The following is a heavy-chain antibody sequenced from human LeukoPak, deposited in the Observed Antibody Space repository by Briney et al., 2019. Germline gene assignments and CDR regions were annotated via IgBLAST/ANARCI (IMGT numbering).Heavy chain of an antibody. V-gene: IGHV3-53*01. D-gene: IGHD3-10*01. Sequence: GGSLRLSCAASGFTVSSNYMSWVRQAPGKGLEWVSVIYSGGSTYYADSVKGRFTISRDNSKNTLYLQMNSLRAEDTAVYYCARGYVVGTGIMDVWGKGTTVTVSS. J-gene: IGHJ6*03. CDR1: GFTVSSNY. CDR2: IYSGGST. CDR3: ARGYVVGTGIMDV.